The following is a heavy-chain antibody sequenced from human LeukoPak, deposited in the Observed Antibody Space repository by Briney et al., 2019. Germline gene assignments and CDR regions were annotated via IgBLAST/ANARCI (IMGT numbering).Heavy chain of an antibody. Sequence: GGSLRLSCVASEFTFSSYWMRWVRQAPGKGLEWVAKIRQDGSEMYYADSVKGRFTISRDNAQNSLYLQMNSLRAEDTAVYYCARVNYYDSSGYYQNYFDYWGQGTLVSVSS. J-gene: IGHJ4*02. D-gene: IGHD3-22*01. CDR2: IRQDGSEM. CDR1: EFTFSSYW. CDR3: ARVNYYDSSGYYQNYFDY. V-gene: IGHV3-7*01.